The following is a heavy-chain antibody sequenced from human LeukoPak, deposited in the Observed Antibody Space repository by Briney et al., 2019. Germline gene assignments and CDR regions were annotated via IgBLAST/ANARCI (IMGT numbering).Heavy chain of an antibody. D-gene: IGHD3-16*02. Sequence: GGSLRLSCAASGFTFSSYAMSWVRQAPGKGLEWVSAISGSGGSTYYADSVKGRFTISRDNSKNTLYLQMNSLRAEDTAVYYCAKGGDYDYVWGSYRPGDFQHWGQGTLVTVSS. V-gene: IGHV3-23*01. J-gene: IGHJ1*01. CDR2: ISGSGGST. CDR1: GFTFSSYA. CDR3: AKGGDYDYVWGSYRPGDFQH.